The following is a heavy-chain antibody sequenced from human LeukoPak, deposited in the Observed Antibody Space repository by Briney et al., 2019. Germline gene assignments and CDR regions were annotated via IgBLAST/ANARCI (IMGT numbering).Heavy chain of an antibody. CDR2: INHSGST. V-gene: IGHV4-34*01. Sequence: SETLSLTCAVYGGSFSGYYWSWIRQPPGKGLEWIGEINHSGSTNYNPSLKSRVTISVETSKNQFSLKLSSVTAADTAVYYCARGLRYYYDSSGYPWYGMDVWGQGTTVTVSS. CDR1: GGSFSGYY. D-gene: IGHD3-22*01. J-gene: IGHJ6*02. CDR3: ARGLRYYYDSSGYPWYGMDV.